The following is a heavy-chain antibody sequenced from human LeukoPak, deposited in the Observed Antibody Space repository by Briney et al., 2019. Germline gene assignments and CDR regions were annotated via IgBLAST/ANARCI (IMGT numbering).Heavy chain of an antibody. CDR1: GDSISSSSYY. Sequence: PSETLSLTCTVSGDSISSSSYYWGWIRQPPGMGLEWIGNMYYSGSSHYNPSLKSRATISVDTSKNQFSLKLSSVTAADTAVYYCGSVVTGFDYYMDVWGKGTTVIVS. D-gene: IGHD1-14*01. CDR2: MYYSGSS. V-gene: IGHV4-39*01. CDR3: GSVVTGFDYYMDV. J-gene: IGHJ6*03.